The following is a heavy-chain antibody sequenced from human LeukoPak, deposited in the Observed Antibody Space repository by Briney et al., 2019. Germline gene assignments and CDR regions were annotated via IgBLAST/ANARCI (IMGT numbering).Heavy chain of an antibody. D-gene: IGHD2-2*01. V-gene: IGHV3-48*01. J-gene: IGHJ4*02. CDR2: ISSSSSTI. Sequence: GGSLRLSCAASGFTFSSYSMNWVRQAPGKGLEWVSYISSSSSTIYYAASVKGRFTISRDKAKNSLYLQMNSLRAEDTAVYYCAREYCSSTSCLYDYWGQGTLVTVSS. CDR1: GFTFSSYS. CDR3: AREYCSSTSCLYDY.